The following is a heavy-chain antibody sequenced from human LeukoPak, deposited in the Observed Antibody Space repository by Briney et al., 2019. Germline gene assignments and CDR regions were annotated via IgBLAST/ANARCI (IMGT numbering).Heavy chain of an antibody. CDR2: IWYDGSNT. Sequence: PGRSLRLSCAASGFTFSSYGIHWVRQGPGKGLEWVAFIWYDGSNTYYADSVKGRFTISRDNSKNTLFLQMNSLRAEDTAVYYCARDAYYYDSSGQLAYWGQGTLVTVSS. CDR1: GFTFSSYG. J-gene: IGHJ4*02. D-gene: IGHD3-22*01. CDR3: ARDAYYYDSSGQLAY. V-gene: IGHV3-33*01.